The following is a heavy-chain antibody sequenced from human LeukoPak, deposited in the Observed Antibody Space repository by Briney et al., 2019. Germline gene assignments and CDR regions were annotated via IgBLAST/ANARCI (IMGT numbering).Heavy chain of an antibody. CDR3: ARDRGHGYYYDSSGYLTPTFFDY. CDR2: IYTGGNT. J-gene: IGHJ4*02. V-gene: IGHV3-53*01. Sequence: PGGSLRLSCAASGFTVDSNYLSWVRQAPGKGLEWVSTIYTGGNTYYAASVKGRFTISRDFSKNTVFLHMNSLRAEDTAVYYCARDRGHGYYYDSSGYLTPTFFDYWGQGTLVTVSS. CDR1: GFTVDSNY. D-gene: IGHD3-22*01.